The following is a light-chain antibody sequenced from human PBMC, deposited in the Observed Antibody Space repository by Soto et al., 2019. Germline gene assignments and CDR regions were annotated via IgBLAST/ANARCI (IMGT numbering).Light chain of an antibody. CDR2: GAS. J-gene: IGKJ5*01. Sequence: DIVLTQSPGTLSLSPGEEATLSCRASQTVTSNYLVWYQQRPGQAPRLLIYGASARATGIQDRFSGSGSGRDFTLTISRLEPADFAVYYCQQYGTSPITFGQGTRLEIK. CDR3: QQYGTSPIT. V-gene: IGKV3-20*01. CDR1: QTVTSNY.